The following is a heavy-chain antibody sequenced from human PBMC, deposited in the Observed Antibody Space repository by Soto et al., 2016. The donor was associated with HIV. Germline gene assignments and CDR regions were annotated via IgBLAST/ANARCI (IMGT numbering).Heavy chain of an antibody. CDR3: ARGGPHYYDTTGYYYRDGFDI. CDR2: INPNNGGT. V-gene: IGHV1-2*02. J-gene: IGHJ3*02. D-gene: IGHD3-22*01. CDR1: GKRFNGYS. Sequence: QVQLVQSGAEVKRPGASVKVSCKASGKRFNGYSLHWVRQAPGQGLEWMGWINPNNGGTNYAQKFQGRVTMTRDTSISTVYMELSRLRSDDTAVYYCARGGPHYYDTTGYYYRDGFDIWGQGTMVTVSS.